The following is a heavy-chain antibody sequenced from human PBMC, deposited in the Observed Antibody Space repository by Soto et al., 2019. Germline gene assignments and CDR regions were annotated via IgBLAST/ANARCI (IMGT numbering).Heavy chain of an antibody. CDR1: GFTFSSYA. J-gene: IGHJ4*02. CDR2: ISGSGGST. Sequence: EVQLLESGGGLVQPGGSLRLSCAASGFTFSSYAMSWVRQAPGKGLGWVSAISGSGGSTYYADSVKGRFTISRDNSKNTLYLQMNSLRAEDTAVYYCAKDQRSGSYQPTYFDYWGQGTLVTVSS. V-gene: IGHV3-23*01. D-gene: IGHD1-26*01. CDR3: AKDQRSGSYQPTYFDY.